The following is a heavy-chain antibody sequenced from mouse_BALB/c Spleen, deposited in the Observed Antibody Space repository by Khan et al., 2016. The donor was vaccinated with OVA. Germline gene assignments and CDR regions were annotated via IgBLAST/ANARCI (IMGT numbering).Heavy chain of an antibody. V-gene: IGHV14-3*02. Sequence: VQLKESGAELVKPAASLKLSCTASGYNIKDIYIHWVKQRPEKGLERIRRTDPANGNTKYDPKFQGKATITADTSSNTAYLQLSSLTCEDTAVYYCRISTINAWGQGTTLTVSS. J-gene: IGHJ2*01. CDR2: TDPANGNT. CDR1: GYNIKDIY. CDR3: RISTINA.